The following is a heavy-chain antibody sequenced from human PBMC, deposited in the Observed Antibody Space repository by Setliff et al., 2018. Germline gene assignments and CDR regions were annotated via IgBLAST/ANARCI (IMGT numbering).Heavy chain of an antibody. D-gene: IGHD4-4*01. Sequence: PSETLSLTCTVSGGSISSHYWSWIRQPPGKGLEWIGYIYYSGSTNYNPSLKSRVTISVDTSKNQFSLKLSSVTAADTAMYYCARAYSYYYYYMDVWGKGTTVTVSS. CDR1: GGSISSHY. CDR2: IYYSGST. J-gene: IGHJ6*03. CDR3: ARAYSYYYYYMDV. V-gene: IGHV4-59*11.